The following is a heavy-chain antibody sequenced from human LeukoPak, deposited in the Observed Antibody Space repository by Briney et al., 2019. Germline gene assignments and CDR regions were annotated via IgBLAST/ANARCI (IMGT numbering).Heavy chain of an antibody. J-gene: IGHJ4*02. V-gene: IGHV1-46*01. D-gene: IGHD5-12*01. CDR3: AREGEIGYDLSDY. Sequence: GAPVKVSCKASGYTFTTYYMHWVRQAPGQGLEWMGIINPSGGSTSYAQKFQGRVTVTRDTSTSTVYMELSSLRSEDTAMYYCAREGEIGYDLSDYWGQGTLVTVSS. CDR1: GYTFTTYY. CDR2: INPSGGST.